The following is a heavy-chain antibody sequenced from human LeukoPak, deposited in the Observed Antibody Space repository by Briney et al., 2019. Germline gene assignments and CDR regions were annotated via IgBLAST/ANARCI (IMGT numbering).Heavy chain of an antibody. CDR3: AKDREGYRYNFDY. D-gene: IGHD3-16*02. Sequence: GGSLRLSCAASGFTFSNYAMNWVRQAQGRGREGVSGISASGGSTDYADSVKGRFTISRDNSKNTLYLQMNSLRAEDTALYYCAKDREGYRYNFDYWGQGTLVTVSS. CDR1: GFTFSNYA. V-gene: IGHV3-23*01. J-gene: IGHJ4*02. CDR2: ISASGGST.